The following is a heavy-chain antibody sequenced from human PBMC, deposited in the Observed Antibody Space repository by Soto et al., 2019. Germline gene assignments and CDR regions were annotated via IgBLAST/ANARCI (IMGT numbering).Heavy chain of an antibody. Sequence: XGCLRLTCAASGFAVSSNYMNWVRQAPGKGLEWVSIIYIDGTTSYADSVKGRFTISRDNFKNTLHLQMNSLRAEDKAVYYCAILSNWGQGTLVTVPS. CDR1: GFAVSSNY. J-gene: IGHJ4*02. CDR3: AILSN. V-gene: IGHV3-53*01. D-gene: IGHD6-6*01. CDR2: IYIDGTT.